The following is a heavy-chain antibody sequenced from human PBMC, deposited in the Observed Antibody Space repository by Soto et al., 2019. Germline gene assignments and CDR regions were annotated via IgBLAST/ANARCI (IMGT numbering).Heavy chain of an antibody. CDR2: ISSSSSYI. Sequence: GGSLRLSCEASGFTFRNYKMNWVRQAPGKGLEWVSSISSSSSYIYYADSVKGRFTISRDNAKNSLYLQMNSLRAEDTAVYYCAREYSGYDFSAFDIWGQGTMVTVSS. CDR1: GFTFRNYK. D-gene: IGHD5-12*01. CDR3: AREYSGYDFSAFDI. V-gene: IGHV3-21*01. J-gene: IGHJ3*02.